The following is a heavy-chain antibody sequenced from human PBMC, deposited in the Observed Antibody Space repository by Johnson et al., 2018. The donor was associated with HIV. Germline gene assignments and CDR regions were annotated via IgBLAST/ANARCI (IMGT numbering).Heavy chain of an antibody. CDR3: ARDQIAASLGAFDI. CDR1: GFTVTNKY. Sequence: VQLVECGGGLVKPGGSLRLSRAAYGFTVTNKYMSWVREALGKGLAWVSVMYGGGSTYHADPDKGRVSLSRDNSKNTLYLQVNSLRAEDTAVYYCARDQIAASLGAFDIWGQGTMVTVSS. V-gene: IGHV3-66*01. CDR2: MYGGGST. D-gene: IGHD6-13*01. J-gene: IGHJ3*02.